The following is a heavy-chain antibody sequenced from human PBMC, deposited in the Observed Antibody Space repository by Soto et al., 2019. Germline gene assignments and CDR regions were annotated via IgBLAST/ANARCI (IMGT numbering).Heavy chain of an antibody. CDR2: IYYSGST. Sequence: SETLSLTCAVSGGSISSSNWWSWVRQPPGKGLEWIGEIYYSGSTYYNPSLKSRVTISVDTSKNQFSLKLSSVTAADTAVYYCARDYYGSGSYYPAWFDPWGQGTLVTVSS. J-gene: IGHJ5*02. CDR1: GGSISSSNW. D-gene: IGHD3-10*01. V-gene: IGHV4-4*02. CDR3: ARDYYGSGSYYPAWFDP.